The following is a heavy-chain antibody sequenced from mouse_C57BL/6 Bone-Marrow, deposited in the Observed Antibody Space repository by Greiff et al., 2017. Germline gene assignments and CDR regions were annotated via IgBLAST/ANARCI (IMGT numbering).Heavy chain of an antibody. J-gene: IGHJ4*01. Sequence: QVTLKVSGPGILQPSPTLSLTCSFSGFSLSTFGMGVGWIRRPSGKGLEWLAHIWWDDDKYYNPALKSQLTISKDTSKNPVFLKIAHVDTADTATYYCARLVGDLYAMDYWGQGTSVTVSS. D-gene: IGHD1-1*02. CDR2: IWWDDDK. CDR3: ARLVGDLYAMDY. V-gene: IGHV8-8*01. CDR1: GFSLSTFGMG.